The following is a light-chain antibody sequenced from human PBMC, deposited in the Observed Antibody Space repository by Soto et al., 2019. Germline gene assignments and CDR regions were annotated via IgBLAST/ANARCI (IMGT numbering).Light chain of an antibody. V-gene: IGLV2-14*01. J-gene: IGLJ2*01. Sequence: QPASVSGSPGQSITISCTGTSSDVGGYNYVSWYQQHPGKAPKLMIYDVSNRPSGVSNRFSGSKSGNTASLTISGLQAEDAADYYCSSYTSSSTPVVFGGGTKVTVL. CDR3: SSYTSSSTPVV. CDR2: DVS. CDR1: SSDVGGYNY.